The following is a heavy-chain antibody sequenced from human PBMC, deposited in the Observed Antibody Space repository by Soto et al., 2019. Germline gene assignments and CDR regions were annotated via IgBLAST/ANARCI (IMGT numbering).Heavy chain of an antibody. CDR2: INAGNGNT. J-gene: IGHJ4*02. Sequence: QVQLVQSGAEVKKPGASMKVSCRASGYTFTNYAMQWARQAPGQTLEWMGWINAGNGNTKYSQKFQGRITITRDTTASTPYLDLSSLRSEDTAVYYCARGIWTMARGAYYFDSWGQGTLVTVSS. CDR1: GYTFTNYA. CDR3: ARGIWTMARGAYYFDS. V-gene: IGHV1-3*01. D-gene: IGHD3-10*01.